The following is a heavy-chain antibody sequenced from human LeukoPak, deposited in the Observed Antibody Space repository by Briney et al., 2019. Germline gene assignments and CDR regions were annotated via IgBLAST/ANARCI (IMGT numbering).Heavy chain of an antibody. CDR3: ARDRGKYGSSWPDAFDI. CDR2: IYTSGST. J-gene: IGHJ3*02. CDR1: GGSISSGSYH. V-gene: IGHV4-61*02. Sequence: PSQTLSLTCTVSGGSISSGSYHWSWIRRPAGKGLEWIGRIYTSGSTNYNPSLKSRVTISVDTSKNQFSLKLSSVTAADTAVYYCARDRGKYGSSWPDAFDIWGQGTMVTVSS. D-gene: IGHD6-13*01.